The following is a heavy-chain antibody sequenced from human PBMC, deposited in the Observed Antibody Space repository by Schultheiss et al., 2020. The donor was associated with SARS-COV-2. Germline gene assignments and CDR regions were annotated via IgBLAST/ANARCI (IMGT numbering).Heavy chain of an antibody. CDR1: GFTFSDYY. Sequence: GGSLRLSCAASGFTFSDYYMSWIRQAPGKGLEWVSYISSSSSYTNYADSVKGRFTISRDNAKNSLYLQMNSLRAEDTAVYYCARREVRITIFGVATGWFDPWGQGTLVTVSS. CDR3: ARREVRITIFGVATGWFDP. V-gene: IGHV3-11*06. CDR2: ISSSSSYT. J-gene: IGHJ5*02. D-gene: IGHD3-3*01.